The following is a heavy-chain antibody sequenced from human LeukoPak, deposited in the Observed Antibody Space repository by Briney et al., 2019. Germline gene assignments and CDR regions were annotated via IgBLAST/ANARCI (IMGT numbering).Heavy chain of an antibody. CDR3: ARASYSYDINGWVPFDY. J-gene: IGHJ4*02. Sequence: PSETLSLTCAVYGGPFSGYYWSWIRQPPGKGLEWIGEINHSGSTNYNPSLKSRVTISVDTSKNQFSLRLSSVTAADTAVYYCARASYSYDINGWVPFDYWGQGTLVTVSS. V-gene: IGHV4-34*01. CDR2: INHSGST. CDR1: GGPFSGYY. D-gene: IGHD3-22*01.